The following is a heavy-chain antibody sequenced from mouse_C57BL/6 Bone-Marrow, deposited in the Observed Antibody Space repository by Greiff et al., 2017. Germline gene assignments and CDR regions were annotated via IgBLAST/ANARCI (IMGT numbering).Heavy chain of an antibody. Sequence: VKLQQSGAELARPGASVKLSCKASGYTFTSYGISWVKQRTGQGLEWIGEISPRSGNTYYNEKFKGKATLTSDKSSITAYMELRSLTSEDSAVYFCSVHYYGSSYGYYFDVWGQGTTLTVSS. V-gene: IGHV1-81*01. CDR2: ISPRSGNT. J-gene: IGHJ2*01. D-gene: IGHD1-1*01. CDR3: SVHYYGSSYGYYFDV. CDR1: GYTFTSYG.